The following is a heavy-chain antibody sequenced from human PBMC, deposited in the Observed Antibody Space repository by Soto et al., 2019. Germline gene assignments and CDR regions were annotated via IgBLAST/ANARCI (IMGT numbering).Heavy chain of an antibody. D-gene: IGHD1-26*01. V-gene: IGHV3-30*18. CDR2: ISFDGSDK. J-gene: IGHJ5*01. Sequence: VQLVESGGGVVQPGRSLRLSCAASGFTFSSYGMHWVRQAPGKGLEWVAVISFDGSDKYYTDSVKGRFAISRDNSKSTLYLQMNSLRGDDTAVYYCAKEGGSYFVIPDSWGQGTLVTVSS. CDR3: AKEGGSYFVIPDS. CDR1: GFTFSSYG.